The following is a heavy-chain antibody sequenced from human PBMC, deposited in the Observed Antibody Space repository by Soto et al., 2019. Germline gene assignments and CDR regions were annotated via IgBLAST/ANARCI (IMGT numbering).Heavy chain of an antibody. CDR3: AKDSYGSGRGTFDY. J-gene: IGHJ4*02. CDR1: GFTFSSYG. CDR2: ISYDGSNK. D-gene: IGHD3-10*01. V-gene: IGHV3-30*18. Sequence: XGSRRLSCAAAGFTFSSYGMHWVRQAPGKGLEWVAVISYDGSNKYYADSVKGRFTISRDNSKNTLYLQMNSLRAEDTAVYYCAKDSYGSGRGTFDYWGQGTLVTVPQ.